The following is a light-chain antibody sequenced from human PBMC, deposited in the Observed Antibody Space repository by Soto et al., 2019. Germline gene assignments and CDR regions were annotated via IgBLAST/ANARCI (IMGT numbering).Light chain of an antibody. J-gene: IGKJ1*01. CDR3: QQYNNWPKM. CDR1: QSVRNN. CDR2: GAS. V-gene: IGKV3-15*01. Sequence: EIMMTQSPATLSVSPGERATLSCRASQSVRNNLAWYQQKPGQAPRLLIYGASTRATGIPARFSGSGSGTEFTLTISSLQSEDFAIYYCQQYNNWPKMFGQGTKVDIK.